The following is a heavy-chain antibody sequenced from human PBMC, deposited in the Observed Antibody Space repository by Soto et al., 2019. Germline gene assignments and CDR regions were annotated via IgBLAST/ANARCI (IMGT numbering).Heavy chain of an antibody. CDR2: IKQDGSEK. CDR3: ARGKDGRRAGTYYFDMDV. D-gene: IGHD1-1*01. V-gene: IGHV3-7*01. Sequence: GGSLRLSCAASGFSFRDYCVTWVRQAPGKGLDWVANIKQDGSEKYYLDSLKGRFTISRDNAKNSVYLLMNSLRAEDTAVYYCARGKDGRRAGTYYFDMDVWGKGTTVTVS. J-gene: IGHJ6*03. CDR1: GFSFRDYC.